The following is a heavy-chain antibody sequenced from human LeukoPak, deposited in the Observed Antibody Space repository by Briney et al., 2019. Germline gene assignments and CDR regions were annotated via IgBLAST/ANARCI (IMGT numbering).Heavy chain of an antibody. Sequence: SETLSLTCAVYGGSFSGYYWSWIRQPPGKGLEWIGEINHSGSTNYNPPLKSRVTISVDTSKNQFSLKLSSVTAADTAVYYCASFFRGSYTDYWGQGTLVTVSS. CDR1: GGSFSGYY. D-gene: IGHD3-3*01. J-gene: IGHJ4*02. CDR3: ASFFRGSYTDY. CDR2: INHSGST. V-gene: IGHV4-34*01.